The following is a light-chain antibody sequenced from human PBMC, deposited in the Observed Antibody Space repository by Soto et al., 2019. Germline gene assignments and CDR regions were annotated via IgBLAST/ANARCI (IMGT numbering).Light chain of an antibody. Sequence: EIVLTQSPGTLSLSPGERATLSCRASQSVSNNYLAWYQQKPGQSPMLLIYRASSRSTGIPDRFSGSGAGTDVTLTISRLEPDDFAVYYCQQYGTSPMYTFGQGTKLEIK. CDR1: QSVSNNY. CDR3: QQYGTSPMYT. J-gene: IGKJ2*01. CDR2: RAS. V-gene: IGKV3-20*01.